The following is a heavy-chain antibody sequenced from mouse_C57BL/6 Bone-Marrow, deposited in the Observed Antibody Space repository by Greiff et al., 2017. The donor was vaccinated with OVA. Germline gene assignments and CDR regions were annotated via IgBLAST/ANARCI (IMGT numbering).Heavy chain of an antibody. Sequence: VKVVESGPGLVAPSQSLSITCTVSGFSLTSYGVDWVRQSPGKGLEWLGVIWGVGSTNYNSALKSRLSISKDNSKSQVFLRMNSLQTDDTAMYYCASLLLRGVVGASYAMDYWGQGTSVTVSS. CDR3: ASLLLRGVVGASYAMDY. V-gene: IGHV2-6*01. CDR2: IWGVGST. CDR1: GFSLTSYG. D-gene: IGHD1-1*01. J-gene: IGHJ4*01.